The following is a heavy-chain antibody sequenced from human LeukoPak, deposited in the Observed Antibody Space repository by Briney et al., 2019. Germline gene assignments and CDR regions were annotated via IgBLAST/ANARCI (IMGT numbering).Heavy chain of an antibody. CDR2: IIPILGIA. CDR3: ARMGIVGATGFDY. J-gene: IGHJ4*02. CDR1: GGTFSSYA. D-gene: IGHD1-26*01. V-gene: IGHV1-69*04. Sequence: GASVKVSCKASGGTFSSYAISWVRQAPGQGLEWMGRIIPILGIANYAQKFQGRVTITADKSTSTAYMELSSLRSEDTAVYYCARMGIVGATGFDYWGQGTLVTVSS.